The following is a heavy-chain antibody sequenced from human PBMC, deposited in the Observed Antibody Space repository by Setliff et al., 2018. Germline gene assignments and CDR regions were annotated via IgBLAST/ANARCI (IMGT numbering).Heavy chain of an antibody. V-gene: IGHV3-7*01. CDR1: ALTFSRYW. CDR3: ASGDWFYFDC. D-gene: IGHD2-21*01. Sequence: PAGSLRLSCAASALTFSRYWMKWVRQAPGKGLEWVADIRQDGNEIYYVDSVRGRFTISRDTAKNSVYLQMNSLRAEDTGVYYCASGDWFYFDCWGQGTLVTVSS. J-gene: IGHJ4*02. CDR2: IRQDGNEI.